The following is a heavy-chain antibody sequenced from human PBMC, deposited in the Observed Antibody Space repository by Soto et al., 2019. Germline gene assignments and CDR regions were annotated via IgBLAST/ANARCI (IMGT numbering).Heavy chain of an antibody. CDR1: GGTFSSYA. CDR2: IIPIFGTA. CDR3: ARDTREGSYRWFDP. J-gene: IGHJ5*02. Sequence: SVKVSCKASGGTFSSYAISWVRQAPGQGLEWMGGIIPIFGTANYAQKFQGRVTITADESTSTAYMELSSLRSEDTAVYYCARDTREGSYRWFDPWGQGTPVTVSS. D-gene: IGHD1-26*01. V-gene: IGHV1-69*13.